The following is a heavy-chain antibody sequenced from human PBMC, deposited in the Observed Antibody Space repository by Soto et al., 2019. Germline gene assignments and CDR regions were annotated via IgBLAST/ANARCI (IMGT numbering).Heavy chain of an antibody. CDR2: INWNGGST. CDR1: GFTFDDYG. V-gene: IGHV3-20*04. CDR3: ARLYGSGWYGPGRY. J-gene: IGHJ4*02. D-gene: IGHD2-15*01. Sequence: GGSLRLSCAASGFTFDDYGMSWVRQAPGKGLEWVSGINWNGGSTGYADSVKGRFTISRDNAKNSLYLQMNSLRAEDTALYYCARLYGSGWYGPGRYCGQGTLVTVSS.